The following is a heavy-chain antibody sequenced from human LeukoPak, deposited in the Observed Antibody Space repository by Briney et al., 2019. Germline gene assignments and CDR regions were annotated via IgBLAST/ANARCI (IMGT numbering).Heavy chain of an antibody. V-gene: IGHV1-3*01. CDR3: AREDTYYDYVWGSYPPTNAFDT. CDR1: GYTFTSYA. J-gene: IGHJ3*02. Sequence: ASVKVSCKASGYTFTSYAMHWVRQAPGQRLEWMGWINAGNGNTKYSQKFQGRVTITRDTSASTAYMELSSLRSEDTAVYYCAREDTYYDYVWGSYPPTNAFDTWGQGTMVTVSS. D-gene: IGHD3-16*02. CDR2: INAGNGNT.